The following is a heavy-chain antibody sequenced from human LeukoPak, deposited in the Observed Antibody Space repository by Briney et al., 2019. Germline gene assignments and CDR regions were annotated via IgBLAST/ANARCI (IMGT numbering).Heavy chain of an antibody. Sequence: PSATLSLTCDVSGGSVTSTNWWTWVRQPPGKGLEWIGEVHLDGRTNYNPSLKSRLIMSVDLTENHISLKLTSVTAADTAVYYCAREGGFYRPLDYSGQGTLVTVSS. CDR2: VHLDGRT. V-gene: IGHV4-4*02. D-gene: IGHD3-3*01. J-gene: IGHJ4*02. CDR1: GGSVTSTNW. CDR3: AREGGFYRPLDY.